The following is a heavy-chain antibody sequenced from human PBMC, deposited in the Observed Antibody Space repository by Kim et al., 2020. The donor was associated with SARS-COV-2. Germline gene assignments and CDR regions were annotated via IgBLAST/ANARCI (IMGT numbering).Heavy chain of an antibody. V-gene: IGHV3-11*03. Sequence: SVKGRFTISRDNAKNSLYLQMNSLRAEDTAVYYCARFWSGYFQPIYGMDVWGQGTTVTVSS. D-gene: IGHD3-3*01. CDR3: ARFWSGYFQPIYGMDV. J-gene: IGHJ6*02.